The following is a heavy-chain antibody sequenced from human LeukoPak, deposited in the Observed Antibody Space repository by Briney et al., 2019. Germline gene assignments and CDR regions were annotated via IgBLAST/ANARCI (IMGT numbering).Heavy chain of an antibody. CDR1: GYTFTYYW. D-gene: IGHD4-17*01. V-gene: IGHV5-51*01. CDR3: ARRKGYGDYKSPGGDY. CDR2: IYPGDSET. J-gene: IGHJ4*02. Sequence: GESLKISCKGSGYTFTYYWIAWLRQMPGKGLEWMGIIYPGDSETRYSPSFQGQVTISADRSISTAYLQWNSLKATDTAMYYCARRKGYGDYKSPGGDYWGQGTLVTVSS.